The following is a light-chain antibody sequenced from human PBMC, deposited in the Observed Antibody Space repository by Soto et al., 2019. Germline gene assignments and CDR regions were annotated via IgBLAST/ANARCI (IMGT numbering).Light chain of an antibody. CDR3: QQYIDWPPGT. CDR2: DTS. CDR1: QSVSSS. Sequence: EIVVTQSPATLSVSPGERVTLSCRASQSVSSSLAWYQQRPGQAPRLLIYDTSTRAAGISARFSGSGSGTEFTLTISSLQSEDFAVSYCQQYIDWPPGTFGQGAAVEIK. V-gene: IGKV3-15*01. J-gene: IGKJ1*01.